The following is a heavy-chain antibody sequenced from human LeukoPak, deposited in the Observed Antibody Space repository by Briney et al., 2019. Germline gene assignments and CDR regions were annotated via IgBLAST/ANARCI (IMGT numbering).Heavy chain of an antibody. CDR2: ISPGGPT. J-gene: IGHJ4*02. CDR3: AKRSYDILTGFYIHFDY. V-gene: IGHV3-23*01. Sequence: GGSLRLSCAGSGFPFSSHGMNWVRQAPGKGLEWVSGISPGGPTYYADSVKGRFTISRDNSKNTLYLQMNSLRAEDTAVYYCAKRSYDILTGFYIHFDYWGQGSLVTVFS. D-gene: IGHD3-9*01. CDR1: GFPFSSHG.